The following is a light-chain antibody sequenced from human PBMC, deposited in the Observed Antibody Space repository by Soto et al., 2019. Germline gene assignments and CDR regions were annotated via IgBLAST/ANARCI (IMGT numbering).Light chain of an antibody. V-gene: IGLV2-14*01. CDR2: EVS. Sequence: QSVLTQPASVSGSPGQSITISCTGTSSDVGGYNYVSWYQQHPGKAPKLMIYEVSNRPSGVSHRFSGSKSGNTASLTISGLQAEDEAYYYCTSYTSSITYVFGTGTKLTVL. CDR1: SSDVGGYNY. CDR3: TSYTSSITYV. J-gene: IGLJ1*01.